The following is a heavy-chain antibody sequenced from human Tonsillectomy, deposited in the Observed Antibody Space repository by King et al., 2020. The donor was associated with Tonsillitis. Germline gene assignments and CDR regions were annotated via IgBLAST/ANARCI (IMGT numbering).Heavy chain of an antibody. CDR1: GFTFSSYW. J-gene: IGHJ6*03. CDR3: AREVHYYSDSSDYYMDV. CDR2: IKQDGSEK. Sequence: VQLVESGGGLVQPGGSLRLSCAASGFTFSSYWMCWVRQAPGKGLEWVANIKQDGSEKNYVDSVKGRFTISRDNAKKSLYLQMNSLRAEDTAVYYCAREVHYYSDSSDYYMDVWGKGTTVTVSS. D-gene: IGHD3-22*01. V-gene: IGHV3-7*03.